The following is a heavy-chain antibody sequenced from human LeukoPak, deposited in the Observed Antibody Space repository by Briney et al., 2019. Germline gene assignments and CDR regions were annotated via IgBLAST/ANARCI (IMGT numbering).Heavy chain of an antibody. CDR2: ISYDGSNK. V-gene: IGHV3-30-3*01. J-gene: IGHJ4*02. CDR3: ARDPKGRTYGGEPWYYFDY. D-gene: IGHD4-23*01. Sequence: PGGSLRLSCAASGFTFSSYAMHWVRQAPGKGLEWVAVISYDGSNKYYADSVKGRFTISRDNSKNTLYLQMNSLRAEDTAVYYCARDPKGRTYGGEPWYYFDYWGQGTLVTVSS. CDR1: GFTFSSYA.